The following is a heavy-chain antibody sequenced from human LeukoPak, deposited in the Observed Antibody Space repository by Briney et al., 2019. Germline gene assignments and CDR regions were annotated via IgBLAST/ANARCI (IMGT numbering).Heavy chain of an antibody. CDR3: AKERDYSSVRNPHDY. Sequence: PGGSLRLSCAASGFTFSSYAMSWVRQAPGKGLEWVSAISGSGGSTYYADSVKGRFTISRDNSKSTLYLQMNSLRAEDTAVYYCAKERDYSSVRNPHDYWGQGTLVTVSS. D-gene: IGHD4-11*01. CDR1: GFTFSSYA. V-gene: IGHV3-23*01. J-gene: IGHJ4*02. CDR2: ISGSGGST.